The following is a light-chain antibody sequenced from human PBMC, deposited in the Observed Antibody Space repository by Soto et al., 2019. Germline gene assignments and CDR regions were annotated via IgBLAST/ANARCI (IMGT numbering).Light chain of an antibody. CDR1: SGINIGTYR. CDR3: MIWHSSTWV. CDR2: YKSDADK. J-gene: IGLJ3*02. Sequence: QSVLTQPASLSASPGASASLTCTLRSGINIGTYRIYWYQQKPGSPPQYLLRYKSDADKQQGSGVPSRFSGSKDASANAGILFISGVQSEDEADYYCMIWHSSTWVFGGGTKLTVL. V-gene: IGLV5-45*01.